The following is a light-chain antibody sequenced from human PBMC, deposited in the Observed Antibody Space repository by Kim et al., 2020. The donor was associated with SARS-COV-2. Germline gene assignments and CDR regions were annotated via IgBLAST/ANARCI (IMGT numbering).Light chain of an antibody. CDR2: TNS. CDR3: AAWDERLSGYV. V-gene: IGLV1-44*01. CDR1: SSNIGTNT. Sequence: ELTQPPSASGTPGQRVTISCSGSSSNIGTNTVNWYQQLPGRAPKLLIYTNSQRPSGVPDRFSGSKSGTSASLAISGLQSEDEADYYCAAWDERLSGYVFGIGTKVTVL. J-gene: IGLJ1*01.